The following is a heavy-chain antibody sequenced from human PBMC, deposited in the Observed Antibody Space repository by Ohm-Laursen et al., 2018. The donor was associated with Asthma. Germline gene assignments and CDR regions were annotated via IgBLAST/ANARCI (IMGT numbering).Heavy chain of an antibody. CDR2: IKQDGSEK. CDR3: ATNLPYEAENY. J-gene: IGHJ4*02. Sequence: SLRLSCAASGFTFSSYWMSWVRQAPGKGLEWVANIKQDGSEKYYVDPVDGRFTISRDNAKNSLYLQMNSLRAEDTAVYYCATNLPYEAENYWGQGTLVTVSS. D-gene: IGHD3-16*01. V-gene: IGHV3-7*03. CDR1: GFTFSSYW.